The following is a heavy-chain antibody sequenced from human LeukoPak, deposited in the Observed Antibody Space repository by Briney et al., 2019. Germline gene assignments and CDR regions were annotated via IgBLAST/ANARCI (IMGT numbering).Heavy chain of an antibody. J-gene: IGHJ5*02. D-gene: IGHD6-13*01. Sequence: GASVKVSCKASGGTFSSYAISWVRQAPGQGLEWMGGIIPIFGTANYAQKFQGRVTITADESTSTAYMELSSLRSEDTAVYYRALHSSSWTYNWFDPWGQGTLVTVSS. V-gene: IGHV1-69*13. CDR2: IIPIFGTA. CDR3: ALHSSSWTYNWFDP. CDR1: GGTFSSYA.